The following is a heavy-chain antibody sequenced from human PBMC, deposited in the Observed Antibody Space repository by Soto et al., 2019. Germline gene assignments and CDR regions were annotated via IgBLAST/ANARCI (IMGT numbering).Heavy chain of an antibody. J-gene: IGHJ5*02. CDR1: GFTFSSYW. V-gene: IGHV3-7*01. D-gene: IGHD4-4*01. CDR3: ARETTVTTKTGYWFDP. Sequence: GGSLRLSCAASGFTFSSYWMSWVRQAPGKGLEWVANIKQDGSEKYYVDSVKGRFTISRDNAKNSLYLQMNSLRAEDTAVYYCARETTVTTKTGYWFDPWGQGTLVTAPQ. CDR2: IKQDGSEK.